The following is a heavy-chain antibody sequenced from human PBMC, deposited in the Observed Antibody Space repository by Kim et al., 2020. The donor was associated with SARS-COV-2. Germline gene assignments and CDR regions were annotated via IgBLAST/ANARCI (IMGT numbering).Heavy chain of an antibody. D-gene: IGHD3-10*01. CDR2: IYYSGST. J-gene: IGHJ4*02. CDR1: GGSISSSSYY. Sequence: SETLSLTCTVSGGSISSSSYYWGWIRQPPGKGLEWIGSIYYSGSTYYNPSLKSRVTISVDTSKNQFSLKLSSVTAADTAVYYCARGRGDLLWFGELARMYYFDYWGQGTLVTVSS. V-gene: IGHV4-39*01. CDR3: ARGRGDLLWFGELARMYYFDY.